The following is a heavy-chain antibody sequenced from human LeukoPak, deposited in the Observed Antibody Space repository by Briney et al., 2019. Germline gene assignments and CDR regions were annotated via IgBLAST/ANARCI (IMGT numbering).Heavy chain of an antibody. J-gene: IGHJ4*02. CDR3: ARDCGGDCFFDY. D-gene: IGHD2-21*02. Sequence: PGGSLRLSCAASGFTFSSYAMHWVRQAPGKGLEWVAVISYDGSNKYYADSVKGRFTISRDNSKNTLYLQMNSLRAEDTAVYYCARDCGGDCFFDYWGQGTLVTVSS. V-gene: IGHV3-30*04. CDR1: GFTFSSYA. CDR2: ISYDGSNK.